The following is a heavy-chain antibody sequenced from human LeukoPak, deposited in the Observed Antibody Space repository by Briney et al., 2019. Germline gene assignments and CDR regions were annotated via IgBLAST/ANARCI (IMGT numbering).Heavy chain of an antibody. J-gene: IGHJ4*02. Sequence: GGSLRLSCAASGFTFSSYAMSWVRQAPGKGLEWVSAIRGSGGSTYYADSVKGRFTISRDNSKNTLYLQMNSLRAEDTAVYYCAREGGYYDFWSGYYGKAFDYWGQGTLVTVSS. V-gene: IGHV3-23*01. CDR1: GFTFSSYA. CDR2: IRGSGGST. CDR3: AREGGYYDFWSGYYGKAFDY. D-gene: IGHD3-3*01.